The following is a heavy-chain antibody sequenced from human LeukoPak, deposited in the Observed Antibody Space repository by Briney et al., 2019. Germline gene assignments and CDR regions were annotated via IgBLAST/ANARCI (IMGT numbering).Heavy chain of an antibody. CDR1: GGSISSINW. CDR2: IHHSGST. CDR3: ARDRVAVSGTGGDWFDP. D-gene: IGHD6-19*01. J-gene: IGHJ5*02. Sequence: SGTLSLTCAVSGGSISSINWWSWVRQPPGKGLEWIGEIHHSGSTNYNPSLKSRVTMSVDKSKNQFSLKLSSVTAADTAVYYCARDRVAVSGTGGDWFDPWGQGTLVTVSS. V-gene: IGHV4-4*02.